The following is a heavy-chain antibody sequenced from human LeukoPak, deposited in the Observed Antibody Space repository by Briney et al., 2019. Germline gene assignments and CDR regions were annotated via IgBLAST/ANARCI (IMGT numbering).Heavy chain of an antibody. CDR1: GVSINSGSHY. CDR2: IYNSGSA. V-gene: IGHV4-61*02. J-gene: IGHJ4*02. D-gene: IGHD5-12*01. Sequence: PSETLSLTCTVSGVSINSGSHYWRWLRQPAGKGLEWIGRIYNSGSANCNPSLKSRVTISVDTSKNQFSLKLNSVTAADTAVYYCARAYSPLDYFDYWDQGTLVTVSS. CDR3: ARAYSPLDYFDY.